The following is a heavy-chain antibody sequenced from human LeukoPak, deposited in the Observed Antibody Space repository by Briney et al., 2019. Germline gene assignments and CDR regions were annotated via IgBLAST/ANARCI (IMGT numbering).Heavy chain of an antibody. CDR1: GDSISSSSSY. CDR2: MWFGATT. V-gene: IGHV4-39*07. D-gene: IGHD1-26*01. CDR3: ARGRRGSYFQDY. Sequence: SETLSLTCTVSGDSISSSSSYWGWIRQPPGKGLEWIGSMWFGATTSYDPSLKSRVTISVDPSKNQFSLKLSSVTAAGTALYYCARGRRGSYFQDYWGQGTLVTVSS. J-gene: IGHJ4*02.